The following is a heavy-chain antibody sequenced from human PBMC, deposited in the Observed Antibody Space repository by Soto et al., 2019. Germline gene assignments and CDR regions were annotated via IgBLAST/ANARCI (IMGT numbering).Heavy chain of an antibody. J-gene: IGHJ5*02. CDR3: ARDRYCNNGVCYQP. V-gene: IGHV1-69*01. CDR2: IIPIFGTA. CDR1: GGTFSSYA. Sequence: QVQLVQSGAEVKKPGSSVKVSCKASGGTFSSYAINWVRQAPGQGLEWMGGIIPIFGTANYAQKFQGRVMITADESTSTAYMELSSLRSEDTAGYYYARDRYCNNGVCYQPWGQGTLVTVSP. D-gene: IGHD2-8*01.